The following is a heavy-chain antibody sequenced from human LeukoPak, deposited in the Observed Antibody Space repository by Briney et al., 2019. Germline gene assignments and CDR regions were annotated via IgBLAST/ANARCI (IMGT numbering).Heavy chain of an antibody. J-gene: IGHJ5*02. CDR2: INHSGST. D-gene: IGHD6-13*01. CDR3: ARVGSSSWKGFDP. V-gene: IGHV4-34*01. Sequence: PSDTLSLTCAVYGGSFSGYYWSWIRQHPGKGLEWIGEINHSGSTNYNPSLKSRVTISVDPSKNQFSLKLSSVTAADTAVYYCARVGSSSWKGFDPWGQGTLVTVSS. CDR1: GGSFSGYY.